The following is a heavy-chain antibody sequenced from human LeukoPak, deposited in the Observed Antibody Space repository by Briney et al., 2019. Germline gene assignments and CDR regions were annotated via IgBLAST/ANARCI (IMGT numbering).Heavy chain of an antibody. Sequence: PGGSLRLSCAASGFTFSSYWMHWVRQAPGKRLVWVSRINSDGSSTNYADSVKGRLTISRDNAKNTLYLQMNSLRAEDTAVYYCVRGEYCSSTSCYYNWFDPWGQGTLVTVSS. D-gene: IGHD2-2*01. J-gene: IGHJ5*02. CDR3: VRGEYCSSTSCYYNWFDP. CDR1: GFTFSSYW. V-gene: IGHV3-74*01. CDR2: INSDGSST.